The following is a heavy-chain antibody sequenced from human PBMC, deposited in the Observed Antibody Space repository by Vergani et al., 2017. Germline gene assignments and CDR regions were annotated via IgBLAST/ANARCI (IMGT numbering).Heavy chain of an antibody. V-gene: IGHV1-69*02. CDR2: IIPIIRLA. Sequence: QVHLEQSGTEVKKPGSSVKVSCKVSGDIFNNYTVTWVRQAPGQGLEWMGRIIPIIRLATSAQKFQDRVKITADKSTSTPYMELSSLRSEDTAVYYCARGVYYDSSGYYYGPFDYWGQGTLVTVSS. CDR1: GDIFNNYT. D-gene: IGHD3-22*01. J-gene: IGHJ4*02. CDR3: ARGVYYDSSGYYYGPFDY.